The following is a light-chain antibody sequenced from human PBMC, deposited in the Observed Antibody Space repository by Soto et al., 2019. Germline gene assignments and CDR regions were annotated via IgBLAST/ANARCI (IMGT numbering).Light chain of an antibody. CDR2: AAS. CDR3: QQYYSYPLT. CDR1: QGISSY. Sequence: AILMTQSPSALSASTGDRVTITCRASQGISSYLAWYQQKPGKAPKLLIYAASTLQSGVPSRFSGSGSGTDFTLTISCLQSEDFATYYCQQYYSYPLTFGGGTKVDI. J-gene: IGKJ4*01. V-gene: IGKV1-8*01.